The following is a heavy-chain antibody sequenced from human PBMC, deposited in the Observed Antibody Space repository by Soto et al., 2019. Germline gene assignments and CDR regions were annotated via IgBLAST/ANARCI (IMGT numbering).Heavy chain of an antibody. CDR2: ISYDGSNK. CDR1: GFTFSSYA. CDR3: AKVTPPGFRNYYYYGMDV. J-gene: IGHJ6*02. D-gene: IGHD2-15*01. Sequence: HPGGSLRLSCAASGFTFSSYAMHWVRRAPGKGLEWVAVISYDGSNKYCADSVKGRFTISRDNSKNTLYLQMNSLRAEDTAVYYCAKVTPPGFRNYYYYGMDVWGQGTTVTVSS. V-gene: IGHV3-30-3*01.